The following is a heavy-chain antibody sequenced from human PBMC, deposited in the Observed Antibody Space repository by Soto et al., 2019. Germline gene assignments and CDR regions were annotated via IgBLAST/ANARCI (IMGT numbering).Heavy chain of an antibody. CDR3: ARDSHDIVATIGRYYYGMDV. V-gene: IGHV4-34*01. D-gene: IGHD5-12*01. J-gene: IGHJ6*02. CDR1: GGSFSGYY. CDR2: INHSGST. Sequence: SETLSLTCAVYGGSFSGYYWTWIRQPPGTGLEWIGEINHSGSTNYNPSLKSRVTISVDTSKNQFSLKLSSVTAADTAVHYCARDSHDIVATIGRYYYGMDVWGQGTTVPVSS.